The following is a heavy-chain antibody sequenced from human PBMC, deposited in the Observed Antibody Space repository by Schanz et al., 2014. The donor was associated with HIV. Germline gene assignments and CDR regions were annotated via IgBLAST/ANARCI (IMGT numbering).Heavy chain of an antibody. CDR1: GFTLSSYS. D-gene: IGHD2-15*01. CDR3: ARGRFCSGGSCYHDY. Sequence: EVQLVESGGGLVKPGGSLRLSCAASGFTLSSYSMNWVRQAPGKGLEWVSAISGGGAGTYYADSVKGRFTISRDNSKNTLYLQMNSLGAEDTAVYYCARGRFCSGGSCYHDYWGQGTLVTVSS. V-gene: IGHV3-21*04. CDR2: ISGGGAGT. J-gene: IGHJ4*02.